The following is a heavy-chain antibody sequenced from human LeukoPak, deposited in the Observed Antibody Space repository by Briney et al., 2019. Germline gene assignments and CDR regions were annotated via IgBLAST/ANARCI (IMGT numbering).Heavy chain of an antibody. V-gene: IGHV1-18*01. CDR1: GYTFTSYG. Sequence: ASVKVSCKASGYTFTSYGISWVRQAPGQGLEWMGGISAYNGDTNSAQSLQGRVTMTTDTSTSTSYMELRSLRSDDTAVYYCARMVGGYSDVHFDHWGQGTLVTVSS. J-gene: IGHJ4*02. CDR3: ARMVGGYSDVHFDH. CDR2: ISAYNGDT. D-gene: IGHD2-15*01.